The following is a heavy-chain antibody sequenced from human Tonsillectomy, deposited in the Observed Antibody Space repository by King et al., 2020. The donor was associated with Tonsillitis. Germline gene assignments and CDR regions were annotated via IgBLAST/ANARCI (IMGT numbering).Heavy chain of an antibody. CDR3: AKHCSGGSCYWNWYFDL. Sequence: VQLVESGGGLVQPGGSLRLSCAASGFTFSSYAMSWVRQAPGKGLEWVSVIYSGGSSTYYADSVKGRFTISRDNSKNTLYLQMNSLRAEDTAVYYCAKHCSGGSCYWNWYFDLWGRGTLVTVPS. D-gene: IGHD2-15*01. CDR1: GFTFSSYA. J-gene: IGHJ2*01. CDR2: IYSGGSST. V-gene: IGHV3-23*03.